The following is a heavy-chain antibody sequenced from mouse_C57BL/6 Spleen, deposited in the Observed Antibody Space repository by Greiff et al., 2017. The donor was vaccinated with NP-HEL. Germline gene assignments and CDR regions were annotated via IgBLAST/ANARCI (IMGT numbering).Heavy chain of an antibody. V-gene: IGHV5-6*01. J-gene: IGHJ4*01. Sequence: EVMLVESGGDLVKPGGSLKLSCAASGFTFSSYGMSWVRQTPDKRLEWVATISSGGSYTYYPDSVKGRFTISRDNAKNTLYLQMSSLKSEDTAMYYCARPRYDYDRYYAMDYWGQGTSVTVSS. CDR1: GFTFSSYG. CDR3: ARPRYDYDRYYAMDY. CDR2: ISSGGSYT. D-gene: IGHD2-4*01.